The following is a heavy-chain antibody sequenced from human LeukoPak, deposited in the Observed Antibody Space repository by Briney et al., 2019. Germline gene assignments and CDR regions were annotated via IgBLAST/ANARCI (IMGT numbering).Heavy chain of an antibody. CDR2: INPNSGGT. Sequence: GASVKVSCKASGYTFTGYYMHWVRQAPGQGLEWMGWINPNSGGTNYAQKFQGRVTMTRDTSISTAYMELRSLRSDDTAVYYCARGLVGAPMDDYWGQGTLVTVSS. CDR1: GYTFTGYY. D-gene: IGHD1-26*01. CDR3: ARGLVGAPMDDY. V-gene: IGHV1-2*02. J-gene: IGHJ4*02.